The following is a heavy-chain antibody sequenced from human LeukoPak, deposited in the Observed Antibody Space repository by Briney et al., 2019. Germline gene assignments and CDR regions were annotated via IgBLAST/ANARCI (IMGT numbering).Heavy chain of an antibody. CDR3: AKGSGTWYGFFDY. V-gene: IGHV3-30*02. Sequence: PGGSLRLSCAASGFTFSSYGMHWVRQAPGKGLEWVAFTRYDGSNKYYADSVKGRFTISRDNSKNTLYLQMNSLRAEDTAVYYCAKGSGTWYGFFDYWGQGTLVTVSS. CDR2: TRYDGSNK. D-gene: IGHD6-13*01. J-gene: IGHJ4*02. CDR1: GFTFSSYG.